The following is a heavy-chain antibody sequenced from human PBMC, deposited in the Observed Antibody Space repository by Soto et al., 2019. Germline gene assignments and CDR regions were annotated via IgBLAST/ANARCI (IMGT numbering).Heavy chain of an antibody. CDR1: GYTFSRYN. J-gene: IGHJ3*02. Sequence: EASVKVSCKASGYTFSRYNMHWVRQAPGQGLEWMGWISAYNGNTNYAQKLQGRVTMTTDTSTSTAYMELRSLRSDDTAVYYCAKLAYCGGDCSDAFDIWGQGTMVTVSS. D-gene: IGHD2-21*02. V-gene: IGHV1-18*01. CDR2: ISAYNGNT. CDR3: AKLAYCGGDCSDAFDI.